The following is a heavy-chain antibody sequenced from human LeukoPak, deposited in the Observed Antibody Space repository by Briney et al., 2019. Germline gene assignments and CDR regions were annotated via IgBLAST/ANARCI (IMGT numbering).Heavy chain of an antibody. CDR1: GGSISSYY. CDR3: ASSTVTTRFASYYYYYMDV. D-gene: IGHD4-11*01. V-gene: IGHV4-4*07. J-gene: IGHJ6*03. Sequence: SETLSITCTVSGGSISSYYWSWIRQPGGKGLEWIGRIYTSGSTNYHPSLKSRVTMSVDTSKNQFSLKLSSVTAADTAVYYCASSTVTTRFASYYYYYMDVWGKGTTVTVSS. CDR2: IYTSGST.